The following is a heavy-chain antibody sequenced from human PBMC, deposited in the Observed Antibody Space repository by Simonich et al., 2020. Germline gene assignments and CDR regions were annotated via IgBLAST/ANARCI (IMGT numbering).Heavy chain of an antibody. D-gene: IGHD7-27*01. CDR3: ARGALTGDYYYMDV. CDR2: INPNSGGT. V-gene: IGHV1-2*02. J-gene: IGHJ6*03. Sequence: QVQLVQSGAEVKKPGASVKVSCKASGYTFTGYYMHWVRQAPGQGLEWRGWINPNSGGTNDAQNVQGRVTMTRDTSISTAYMERSRLRSDDTAVYYCARGALTGDYYYMDVWGKGTTVTVSS. CDR1: GYTFTGYY.